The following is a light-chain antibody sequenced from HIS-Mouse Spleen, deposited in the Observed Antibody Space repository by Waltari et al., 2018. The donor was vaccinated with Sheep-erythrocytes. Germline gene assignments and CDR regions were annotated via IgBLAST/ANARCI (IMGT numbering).Light chain of an antibody. V-gene: IGKV1-5*03. J-gene: IGKJ2*01. CDR2: KAS. CDR3: QQYNSYSPVYT. Sequence: DIQMTQSPSTLSASVGDRVTIPCRASQSISSWLAWYKQKPGKAPKLLIYKASSLESGVPSRFSGSGSGTEFTLTISSLQPDDFATYYCQQYNSYSPVYTFGQGTKLEIK. CDR1: QSISSW.